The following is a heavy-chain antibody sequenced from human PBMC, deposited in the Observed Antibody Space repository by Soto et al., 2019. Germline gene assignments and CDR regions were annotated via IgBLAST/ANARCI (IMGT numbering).Heavy chain of an antibody. Sequence: ASVKVSCTASGYTFTSYAMHWVRQAPGQRLEWMGWINAGNGNTKYSQKFQGRVTITRDTSASTAYMELSSLRSEDTAVYYCARSGSGGWYEDYYGMDVWGQGTTVTVSS. D-gene: IGHD6-19*01. J-gene: IGHJ6*02. CDR1: GYTFTSYA. V-gene: IGHV1-3*01. CDR3: ARSGSGGWYEDYYGMDV. CDR2: INAGNGNT.